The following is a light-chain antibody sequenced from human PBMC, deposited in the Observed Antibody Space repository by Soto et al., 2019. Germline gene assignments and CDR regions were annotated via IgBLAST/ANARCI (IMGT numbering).Light chain of an antibody. V-gene: IGLV2-14*02. Sequence: QSVLTQPASVSGSPGQSITISCTGTSSTVGGFNVVSWYQQHPGKAPKVIIYEGIKRPSGVSNRFSGSNSGSTASLTISGLQAEDEADYYCSSYSATNTLVFGSGTKVTVL. CDR3: SSYSATNTLV. J-gene: IGLJ1*01. CDR1: SSTVGGFNV. CDR2: EGI.